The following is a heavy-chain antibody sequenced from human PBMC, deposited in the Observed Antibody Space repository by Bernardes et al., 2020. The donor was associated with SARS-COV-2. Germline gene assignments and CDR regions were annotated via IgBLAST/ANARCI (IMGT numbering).Heavy chain of an antibody. CDR2: IKRDGSET. J-gene: IGHJ4*02. V-gene: IGHV3-7*03. CDR1: GFDFSDYW. D-gene: IGHD1-20*01. Sequence: GGSLRLSCAGSGFDFSDYWMTWVRQAPGKGLEWVANIKRDGSETYYVDSVKGRFTISRDNAKNLVFLQMNSLRAEDTAVFYCARSAGMDVWGPGTLVTVSS. CDR3: ARSAGMDV.